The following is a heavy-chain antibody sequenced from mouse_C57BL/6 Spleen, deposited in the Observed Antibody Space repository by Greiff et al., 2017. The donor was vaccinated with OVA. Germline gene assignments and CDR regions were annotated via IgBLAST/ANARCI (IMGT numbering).Heavy chain of an antibody. CDR3: ARHEEREYGSSLYAMDY. CDR2: FYPGSGSI. D-gene: IGHD1-1*01. CDR1: GYTFTEYT. V-gene: IGHV1-62-2*01. J-gene: IGHJ4*01. Sequence: QVQLQQSGAELVKPGASVKLSCKASGYTFTEYTIHWVKQRSGQGLEWIGWFYPGSGSIKYNENFKDQATLPADKSSSTVYMEIRRWTSEDSAVYFCARHEEREYGSSLYAMDYWGQGTSVTVSS.